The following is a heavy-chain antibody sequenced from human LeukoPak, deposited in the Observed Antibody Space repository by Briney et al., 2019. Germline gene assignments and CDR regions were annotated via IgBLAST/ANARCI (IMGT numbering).Heavy chain of an antibody. CDR1: GFTFSSYG. J-gene: IGHJ4*02. Sequence: GGSLRLSCAASGFTFSSYGMHWVRQAPGKGLEWVAVISYDGSNEDYADSAKGRFTISRDKSKNTLYLQTDSLRIEDTAVYYCAKDKGSVVTATLGLEYWGQGALVTVSS. CDR2: ISYDGSNE. CDR3: AKDKGSVVTATLGLEY. D-gene: IGHD2-21*02. V-gene: IGHV3-30*18.